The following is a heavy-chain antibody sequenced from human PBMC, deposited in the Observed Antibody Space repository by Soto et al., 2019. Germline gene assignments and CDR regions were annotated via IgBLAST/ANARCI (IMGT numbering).Heavy chain of an antibody. D-gene: IGHD6-13*01. Sequence: QVQLVESGGGLVKPGESLRLSCAASGFTFSDYYMSWIRQAPGKGLEWVSYISSAASYANYADSVKGRFTISRDNAEKSLDLQMDSLRAEDTAIYYCTRDVKGSAAGYFDAWGPGTLVTVSS. CDR1: GFTFSDYY. J-gene: IGHJ4*02. CDR2: ISSAASYA. CDR3: TRDVKGSAAGYFDA. V-gene: IGHV3-11*06.